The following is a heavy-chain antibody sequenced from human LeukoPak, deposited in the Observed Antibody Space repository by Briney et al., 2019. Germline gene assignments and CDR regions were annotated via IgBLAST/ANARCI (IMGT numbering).Heavy chain of an antibody. J-gene: IGHJ5*02. CDR2: INPNSGGT. D-gene: IGHD2-21*01. CDR3: ARADRLHGGPYLIGP. CDR1: GYTFTDYY. V-gene: IGHV1-2*02. Sequence: ASVKVSCKTSGYTFTDYYLHWVRQAPGQGLEWMGWINPNSGGTSSAQKFQGRVTMTRDTSITTVYMEVSWLTSDDTAIYYCARADRLHGGPYLIGPWGQGALVTVSS.